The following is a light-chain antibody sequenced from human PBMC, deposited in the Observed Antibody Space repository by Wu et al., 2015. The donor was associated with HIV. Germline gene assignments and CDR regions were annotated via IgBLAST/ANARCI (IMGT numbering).Light chain of an antibody. CDR2: GAS. V-gene: IGKV3-20*01. CDR1: QSVSSSY. CDR3: QQYGSSPLASSRWT. Sequence: EIVLTQSPGTLSLSPGERATLSCRASQSVSSSYLAWYQQKPGQAPRLLIYGASSRATGIPDRFSGSGSGTDFTLTISRLEPEDFAVYYCQQYGSSPLASSRWT. J-gene: IGKJ1*01.